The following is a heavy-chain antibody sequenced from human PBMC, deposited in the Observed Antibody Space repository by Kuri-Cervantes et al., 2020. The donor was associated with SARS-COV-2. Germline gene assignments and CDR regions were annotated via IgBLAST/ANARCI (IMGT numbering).Heavy chain of an antibody. J-gene: IGHJ5*02. CDR1: GFTFSSYA. CDR3: AKDGGLERNPIAPLPWFDP. Sequence: GESLKIPCPASGFTFSSYAMSWVRQAPGGGLEWFSAISGSGGSTYYADSVKGRLAMSRDNAKTSLYLQMNSLRAEDTAVYYCAKDGGLERNPIAPLPWFDPWGQATLVTVSS. D-gene: IGHD3-16*01. V-gene: IGHV3-23*01. CDR2: ISGSGGST.